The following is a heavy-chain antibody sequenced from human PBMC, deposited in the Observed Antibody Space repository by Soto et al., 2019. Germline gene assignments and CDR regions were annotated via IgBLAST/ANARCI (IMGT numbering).Heavy chain of an antibody. Sequence: SETLSLTCTVSGGSISSYYWSWIRQPPGKGLEWIGYIYYSGSTNYNPSLKSRVTISVDTSKNQFSLKLSSVTAADTAVYYCPREHPYYDFWSGSLYRMDVWGQGTSVTVSS. CDR3: PREHPYYDFWSGSLYRMDV. CDR2: IYYSGST. V-gene: IGHV4-59*01. CDR1: GGSISSYY. D-gene: IGHD3-3*01. J-gene: IGHJ6*02.